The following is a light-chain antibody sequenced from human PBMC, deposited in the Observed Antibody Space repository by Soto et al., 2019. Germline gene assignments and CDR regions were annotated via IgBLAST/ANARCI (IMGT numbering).Light chain of an antibody. Sequence: EIVLTQSPGTLSVSPGERVTLSCRASQSVNSNFLAWYQQRPGQAPRLLLFGASYRATGIPDRFSGSGCGTDFTLTISRLEPEDFAVYYCQQYSSSPPEFTFGPGTRVDSK. V-gene: IGKV3-20*01. CDR2: GAS. CDR1: QSVNSNF. J-gene: IGKJ3*01. CDR3: QQYSSSPPEFT.